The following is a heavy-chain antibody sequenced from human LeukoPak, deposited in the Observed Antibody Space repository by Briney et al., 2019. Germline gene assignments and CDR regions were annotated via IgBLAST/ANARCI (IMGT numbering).Heavy chain of an antibody. Sequence: GASVKVSCKASGYTFTGYYIHWVRQAPGQGLEWMGWINPHRGGTNYAQKFQGGVTMTRDTSITTAYMELSSLRSDDTAVYYCARDVGEYCSSTNCYASHYWGQGTLVTVSS. V-gene: IGHV1-2*02. CDR2: INPHRGGT. D-gene: IGHD2-2*01. CDR3: ARDVGEYCSSTNCYASHY. J-gene: IGHJ4*02. CDR1: GYTFTGYY.